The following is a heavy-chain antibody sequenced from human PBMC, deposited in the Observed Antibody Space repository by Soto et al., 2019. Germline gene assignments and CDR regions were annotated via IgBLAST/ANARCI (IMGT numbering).Heavy chain of an antibody. CDR1: GASISGFY. CDR2: IYATGTT. J-gene: IGHJ5*02. V-gene: IGHV4-4*07. D-gene: IGHD1-1*01. CDR3: VRDGTKTLRDWFDP. Sequence: SETLSLTCTVSGASISGFYWSWIRKSAGKGLEWIGRIYATGTTDYNPSLKSRVMMSVDTSKKQFSLKLRSVTAADTAGYYCVRDGTKTLRDWFDPWGQGISVTVSS.